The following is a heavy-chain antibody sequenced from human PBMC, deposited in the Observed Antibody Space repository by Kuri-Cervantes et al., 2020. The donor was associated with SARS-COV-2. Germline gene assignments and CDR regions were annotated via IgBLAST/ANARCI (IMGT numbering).Heavy chain of an antibody. Sequence: ASVKVSCKASGYTFTSYDINWVRQATGQGLEWMGWMNPNSGNTGYAQKFQGRVTITRNTSISTAYMELSSLRSEDTAVYYCARGDDFWTGADYFDHWGQGTLVTVSS. CDR1: GYTFTSYD. CDR2: MNPNSGNT. D-gene: IGHD3-3*01. V-gene: IGHV1-8*03. CDR3: ARGDDFWTGADYFDH. J-gene: IGHJ4*02.